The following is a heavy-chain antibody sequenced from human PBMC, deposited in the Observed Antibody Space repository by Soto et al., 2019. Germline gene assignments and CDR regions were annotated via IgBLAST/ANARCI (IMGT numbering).Heavy chain of an antibody. CDR2: LSDSGGST. CDR1: GFTFSSHA. Sequence: GGSLRLSCTASGFTFSSHAMTWVRQAPGKGLEWVSGLSDSGGSTYYADSVKGRFTISRDNSKNTLYLQMNSLRAEDTAVYYCAKGGEDYYYYYGMDVWGQGTTVTVSS. D-gene: IGHD3-16*01. CDR3: AKGGEDYYYYYGMDV. V-gene: IGHV3-23*01. J-gene: IGHJ6*02.